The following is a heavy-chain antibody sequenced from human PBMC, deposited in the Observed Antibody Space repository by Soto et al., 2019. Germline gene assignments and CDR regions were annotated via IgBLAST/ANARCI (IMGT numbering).Heavy chain of an antibody. CDR3: ARDSRILTGYYSVNWFDP. Sequence: QVQLRQWGAGLLKPSETLSLTCAVYGGSFSGYYWSWIRQPPGKGLEWIGEINHSGSTNYNPSLKSRVTISVDTSKNQFSLKLSSVTAADTAVYYCARDSRILTGYYSVNWFDPWGQGTLVTVSS. CDR1: GGSFSGYY. D-gene: IGHD3-9*01. V-gene: IGHV4-34*01. CDR2: INHSGST. J-gene: IGHJ5*02.